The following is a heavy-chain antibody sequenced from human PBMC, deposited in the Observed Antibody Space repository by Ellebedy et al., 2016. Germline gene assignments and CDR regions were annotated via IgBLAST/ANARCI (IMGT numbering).Heavy chain of an antibody. CDR3: ARASSGSHDY. V-gene: IGHV3-53*05. CDR2: IYSGGST. D-gene: IGHD3-10*01. J-gene: IGHJ4*02. Sequence: GGSLRLXCAASGFTVSSNYMSWVRQAPGKGLEWVSVIYSGGSTYYADSVKGRFTISRDNSKNTLYLQMNSLRAEDTAVYYCARASSGSHDYWGQGTLVTVSS. CDR1: GFTVSSNY.